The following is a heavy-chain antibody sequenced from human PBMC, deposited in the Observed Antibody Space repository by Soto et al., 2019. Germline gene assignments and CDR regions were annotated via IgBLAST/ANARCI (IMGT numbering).Heavy chain of an antibody. J-gene: IGHJ6*02. CDR3: AKPPYSSSTFYYYGMDV. V-gene: IGHV3-23*01. CDR1: GFTFSSYA. Sequence: EEQLLESGGGLVQPGGSLRLSCAASGFTFSSYAMSWVRQAPGKGLEWVSAISGSGATTYHADSVKGRFTISRENSKNTLYLPMNRLRAEETAVYYCAKPPYSSSTFYYYGMDVWGRGTTVTVSS. CDR2: ISGSGATT. D-gene: IGHD6-6*01.